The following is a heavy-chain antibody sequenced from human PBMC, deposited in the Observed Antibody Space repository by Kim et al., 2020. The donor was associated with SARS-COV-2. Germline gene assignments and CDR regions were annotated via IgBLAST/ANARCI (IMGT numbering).Heavy chain of an antibody. CDR3: AKMVIMDGYNYFYYYAMDV. D-gene: IGHD2-21*01. CDR2: ISGGADNK. J-gene: IGHJ6*02. Sequence: GGSLRLSCVASGFTFDTYAMSWVRQAPGKGLEWVSVISGGADNKFYADSVRGRFTISRDNSKNTLYLQMNSLRDEDTALYYCAKMVIMDGYNYFYYYAMDVGGQGTTVTVSS. V-gene: IGHV3-23*01. CDR1: GFTFDTYA.